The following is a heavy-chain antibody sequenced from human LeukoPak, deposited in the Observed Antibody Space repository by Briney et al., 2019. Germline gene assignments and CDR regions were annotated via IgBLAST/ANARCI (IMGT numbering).Heavy chain of an antibody. Sequence: SGPTLVKPTRTLTLTCTFSGFSLSTSGMCVSWIRQPPGKALEWLARIDWDDDKYYSTSLKTRLTISKDTSKNQVVLTMTNMDPVDTATYYCARIGYSNYDYYYYGMDVWGQGTTVTVSS. CDR2: IDWDDDK. CDR1: GFSLSTSGMC. J-gene: IGHJ6*02. D-gene: IGHD4-11*01. V-gene: IGHV2-70*11. CDR3: ARIGYSNYDYYYYGMDV.